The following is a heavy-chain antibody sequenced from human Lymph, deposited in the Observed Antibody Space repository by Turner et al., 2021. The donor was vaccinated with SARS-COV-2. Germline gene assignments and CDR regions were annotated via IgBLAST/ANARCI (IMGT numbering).Heavy chain of an antibody. V-gene: IGHV4-59*08. CDR2: ISNSGST. D-gene: IGHD5-18*01. CDR1: GGSISSYY. Sequence: QVQLQESGPGLVKPSETLSLTCTVSGGSISSYYWSWIRLPPGKGLEWIGYISNSGSTNYNPSLKSRVTISLDTSKNQFSLKLSSVTAADTAVYYCARHGNELGIQLWGQGTLVTVSS. CDR3: ARHGNELGIQL. J-gene: IGHJ4*02.